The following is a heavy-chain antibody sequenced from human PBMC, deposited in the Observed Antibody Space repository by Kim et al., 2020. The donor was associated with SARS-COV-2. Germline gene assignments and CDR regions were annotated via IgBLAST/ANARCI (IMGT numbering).Heavy chain of an antibody. V-gene: IGHV4-34*01. D-gene: IGHD3-22*01. Sequence: LKSRVTISVDTAKNQFSLKLSSVTAADTAVYYCARGPRRFNYYDSSGYGYWGQGTLVTVSS. J-gene: IGHJ4*02. CDR3: ARGPRRFNYYDSSGYGY.